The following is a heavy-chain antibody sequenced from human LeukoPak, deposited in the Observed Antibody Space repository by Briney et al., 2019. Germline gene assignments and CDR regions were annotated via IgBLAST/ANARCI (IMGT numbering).Heavy chain of an antibody. V-gene: IGHV4-39*07. J-gene: IGHJ4*02. CDR1: GGSISSSSYY. D-gene: IGHD2-15*01. CDR2: IYYSGST. CDR3: ARGRKGVLLQSCDYFDY. Sequence: KPSETLSLTCTVSGGSISSSSYYWGWIRQPPGKGLEWIGSIYYSGSTYYNPSLKSRVTISVDTSKNQFSLKLSSVTAADTAVYYCARGRKGVLLQSCDYFDYWGQGTLVTVSS.